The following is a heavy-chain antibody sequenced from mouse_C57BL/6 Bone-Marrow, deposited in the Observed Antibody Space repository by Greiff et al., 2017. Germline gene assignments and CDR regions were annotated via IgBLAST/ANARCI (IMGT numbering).Heavy chain of an antibody. CDR2: IDPSDSYT. J-gene: IGHJ2*01. CDR3: ALMTTVVADD. CDR1: GYTFTSYW. D-gene: IGHD1-1*01. Sequence: QVQLQQPGAELVRPGTSVKLSCKASGYTFTSYWMHWVKQRPGQGLEWIGVIDPSDSYTNYNQKFKGKATLTVDTSSSTAYMQLSSLTSEDSAVYYCALMTTVVADDWGQGTTLTVSS. V-gene: IGHV1-59*01.